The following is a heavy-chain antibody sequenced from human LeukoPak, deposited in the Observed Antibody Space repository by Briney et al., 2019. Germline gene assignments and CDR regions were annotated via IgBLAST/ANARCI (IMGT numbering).Heavy chain of an antibody. J-gene: IGHJ4*02. CDR2: INHSGST. Sequence: SETLSLTCAVYGGSFSGYYWSWIRQPPGKGLEWIGEINHSGSTNYNPSLKSRVTISVDTSKNQFSLKLSSVTAADTAVYYCARFIAAAGFDYWGQGTLVTVSS. CDR3: ARFIAAAGFDY. CDR1: GGSFSGYY. D-gene: IGHD6-13*01. V-gene: IGHV4-34*01.